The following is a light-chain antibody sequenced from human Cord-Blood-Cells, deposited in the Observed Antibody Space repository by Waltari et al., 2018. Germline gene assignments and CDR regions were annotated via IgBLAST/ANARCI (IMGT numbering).Light chain of an antibody. CDR2: DVS. J-gene: IGLJ3*02. CDR1: SSDVGGYNY. V-gene: IGLV2-11*01. Sequence: QSALTQPRSASGSPGQSVTIPCNGTSSDVGGYNYVSWYQQHPGKAPKLMIYDVSKRPAGVPDRFSGSKSGNTASLTISGLQAEDEADYYCCSYAGSWVFGGGTKLTVL. CDR3: CSYAGSWV.